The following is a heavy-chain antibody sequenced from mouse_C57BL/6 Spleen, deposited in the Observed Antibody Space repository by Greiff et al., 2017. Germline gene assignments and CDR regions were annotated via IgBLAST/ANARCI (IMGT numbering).Heavy chain of an antibody. J-gene: IGHJ2*01. CDR3: ARDMITTNDFDY. Sequence: EVQRVESGGGLVKPGGSLKLSCAASGFTFSSYAMSWVRQTPEKRLEWVATISDGGSYTYYPDNVKGRFTISRDNAKNNLYLQMSHLKSEDTAMYYCARDMITTNDFDYWGQGTTLTVAS. D-gene: IGHD2-4*01. CDR1: GFTFSSYA. CDR2: ISDGGSYT. V-gene: IGHV5-4*01.